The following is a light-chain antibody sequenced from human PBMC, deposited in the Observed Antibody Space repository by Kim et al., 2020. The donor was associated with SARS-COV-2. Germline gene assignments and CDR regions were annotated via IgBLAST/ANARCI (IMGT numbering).Light chain of an antibody. CDR2: DTS. CDR3: QQRYNWPT. J-gene: IGKJ5*01. Sequence: SFSPGASSTLSCRASPCVSSHLAWYQQRPGQAPRLLIYDTSNRATGIPVRFSGSGSGTDFTLTISSLAPEDFAVYYCQQRYNWPTFGQGTRLEIK. CDR1: PCVSSH. V-gene: IGKV3-11*01.